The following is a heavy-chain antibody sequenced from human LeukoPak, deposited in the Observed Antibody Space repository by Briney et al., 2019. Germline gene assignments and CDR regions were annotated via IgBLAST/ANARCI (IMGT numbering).Heavy chain of an antibody. V-gene: IGHV4-34*01. CDR1: GGSFSGYY. J-gene: IGHJ5*02. CDR3: ARDSWSYGFDP. Sequence: PSETLSLTCAVYGGSFSGYYWSWIRQPPGKGLEWIGEINHSGSTNYNPSLKSRVTISVDTSKNQFSLKLSSVTAADTAVYYCARDSWSYGFDPWGQGTLVTVSS. CDR2: INHSGST. D-gene: IGHD2-15*01.